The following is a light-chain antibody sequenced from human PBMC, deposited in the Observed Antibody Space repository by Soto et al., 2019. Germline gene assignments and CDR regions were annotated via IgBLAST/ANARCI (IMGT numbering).Light chain of an antibody. CDR3: AAWDDNLNGPL. Sequence: QSVLTQPPSLSGTPGQRVTISWSGSNSNTGRYSVNWYQHFPGTAPKILIYSDDERPSGVPGRFSGSKSGTSASLAISGLQSEDEAEYYCAAWDDNLNGPLFGGGTKLTVL. V-gene: IGLV1-44*01. J-gene: IGLJ3*02. CDR2: SDD. CDR1: NSNTGRYS.